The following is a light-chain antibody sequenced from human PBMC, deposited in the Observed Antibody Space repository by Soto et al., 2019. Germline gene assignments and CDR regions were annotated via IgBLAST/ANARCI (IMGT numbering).Light chain of an antibody. V-gene: IGLV6-57*02. CDR3: FSYTSSGTYV. CDR2: EDN. J-gene: IGLJ1*01. Sequence: NFMLTQPHSVSESPGKTVTISCTGSSGSIASNYVQWYQQRPGSAPTTVIYEDNRRPSGVPDRFSGSIDNSSNSASLTISGLKTEDEADYYCFSYTSSGTYVFGTGTKLTVL. CDR1: SGSIASNY.